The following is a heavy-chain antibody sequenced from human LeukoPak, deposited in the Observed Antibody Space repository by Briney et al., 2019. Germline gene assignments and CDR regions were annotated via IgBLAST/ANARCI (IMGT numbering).Heavy chain of an antibody. V-gene: IGHV3-11*04. CDR3: ARDKIGGWYLGDAFDI. D-gene: IGHD6-19*01. Sequence: PGGSLRPSCAASGFTFSDYYMSWIRQAPGKGLEWVSYISSSGSTIYYADSVKGRFTISRDNAKNSLYLQMNSLRAEDTAVYYCARDKIGGWYLGDAFDIWGQGTMVTVSS. CDR1: GFTFSDYY. J-gene: IGHJ3*02. CDR2: ISSSGSTI.